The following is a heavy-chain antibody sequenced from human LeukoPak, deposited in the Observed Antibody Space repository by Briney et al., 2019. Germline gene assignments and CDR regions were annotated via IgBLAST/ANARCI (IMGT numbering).Heavy chain of an antibody. Sequence: ASVKVSCKASGYTFTSYYMHWVRQAPGQGLEWMGIINPSGGSTSYAQKFQGRVTMTRDTSTSTVYMELSSLRSEDTAVYYCAREKSNYDILTGYYKGPRCYYGMDVWGKGITVTVSS. CDR3: AREKSNYDILTGYYKGPRCYYGMDV. D-gene: IGHD3-9*01. J-gene: IGHJ6*04. CDR2: INPSGGST. CDR1: GYTFTSYY. V-gene: IGHV1-46*01.